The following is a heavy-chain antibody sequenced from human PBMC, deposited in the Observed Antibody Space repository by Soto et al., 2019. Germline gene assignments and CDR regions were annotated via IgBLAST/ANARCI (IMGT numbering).Heavy chain of an antibody. D-gene: IGHD1-26*01. Sequence: PGGSLRLSCAASGFTFSSYDMHWVRQATGKGLEWVSAIGTAGDPYYPGSVKGRFTISREDAKNSLYLHMNSLRAGDTAVYYCARGVGATQDYYYGMDVWGQGTTVTVSS. CDR3: ARGVGATQDYYYGMDV. CDR2: IGTAGDP. J-gene: IGHJ6*02. V-gene: IGHV3-13*05. CDR1: GFTFSSYD.